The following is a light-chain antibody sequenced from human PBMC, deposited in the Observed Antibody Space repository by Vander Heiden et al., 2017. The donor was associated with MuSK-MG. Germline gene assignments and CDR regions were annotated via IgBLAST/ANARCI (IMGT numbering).Light chain of an antibody. CDR2: DAS. V-gene: IGKV1-33*01. J-gene: IGKJ5*01. CDR3: QQDDNLPLT. CDR1: QDISNY. Sequence: DIQMTQSPSSLSASVGDRVTITCQASQDISNYLNWYQQKPGKAPKLLIYDASNLETGVPSRFSGSGSGTDFTFTISSLQPEDFATYYCQQDDNLPLTFGQGTQLDIK.